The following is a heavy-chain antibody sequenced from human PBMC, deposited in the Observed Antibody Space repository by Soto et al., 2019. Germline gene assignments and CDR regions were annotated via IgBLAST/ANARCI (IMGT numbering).Heavy chain of an antibody. V-gene: IGHV3-30-3*01. Sequence: QVQLVESGGGVVQPGRSLRLSCAASGFTFSSYAMHWVRQAPGKGLEWVAVISYDGNNKYYADSVKGRFTISRYNSKNTLYLQMNRLRADDTAVYYCARAPTTVTTAYYFDYWGQGTLVTVSS. CDR2: ISYDGNNK. J-gene: IGHJ4*02. CDR3: ARAPTTVTTAYYFDY. D-gene: IGHD4-17*01. CDR1: GFTFSSYA.